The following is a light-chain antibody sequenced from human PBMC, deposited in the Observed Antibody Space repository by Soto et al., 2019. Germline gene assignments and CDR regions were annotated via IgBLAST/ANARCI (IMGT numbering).Light chain of an antibody. J-gene: IGKJ5*01. CDR2: WAS. Sequence: DFVMTQSPDSLAVSLGESSTINCKSXXSVLSSSDNKNYLAWFQQKPGQSPKLLIYWASTRKSGVPDRFSGSGSGTDFTLTISSLQAEDVAVYYCQQYHSDPITFGQGTRLEIK. V-gene: IGKV4-1*01. CDR1: XSVLSSSDNKNY. CDR3: QQYHSDPIT.